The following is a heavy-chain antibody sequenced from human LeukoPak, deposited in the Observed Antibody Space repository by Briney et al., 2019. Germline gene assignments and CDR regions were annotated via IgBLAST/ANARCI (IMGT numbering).Heavy chain of an antibody. D-gene: IGHD6-13*01. V-gene: IGHV1-2*04. Sequence: ASVKVSCKASGYTFTGYYMHWVRQAPGQGLEWMGWINPNSGGTNYAQKFQGWVTMTRDTSISTAYMELSRLRSDDTAVYYCARDWSDSIAAGGVDYWGQGTLVTVSS. CDR2: INPNSGGT. CDR3: ARDWSDSIAAGGVDY. J-gene: IGHJ4*02. CDR1: GYTFTGYY.